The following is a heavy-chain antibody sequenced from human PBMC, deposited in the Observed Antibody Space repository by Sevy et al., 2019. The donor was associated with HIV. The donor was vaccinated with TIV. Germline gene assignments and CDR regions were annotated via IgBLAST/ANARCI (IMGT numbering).Heavy chain of an antibody. D-gene: IGHD2-21*02. J-gene: IGHJ4*02. V-gene: IGHV3-30*04. CDR2: ISHDERYK. Sequence: GGSLRLSCAASGFTFTNYDMDWVRQAPGRGLDWVAVISHDERYKNYAESVKVRFTISRDNFKNTLFLQMDSLRPEDTAVYFCASVVSCGGDCYYLDSWGQGALVTVSS. CDR1: GFTFTNYD. CDR3: ASVVSCGGDCYYLDS.